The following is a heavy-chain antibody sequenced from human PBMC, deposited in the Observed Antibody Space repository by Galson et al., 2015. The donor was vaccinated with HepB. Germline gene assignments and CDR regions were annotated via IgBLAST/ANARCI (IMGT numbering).Heavy chain of an antibody. Sequence: CAISGDSVSSNSAAWNWIRQSPSRGLEWLGRTYYRSKWYNDYAVSVKSRITINPDTSKNQFSLQLNSVTPEDTAVYYCAMEPAANYYHYGMDVWGQGTTVTVSS. V-gene: IGHV6-1*01. CDR3: AMEPAANYYHYGMDV. CDR1: GDSVSSNSAA. D-gene: IGHD2-2*01. CDR2: TYYRSKWYN. J-gene: IGHJ6*02.